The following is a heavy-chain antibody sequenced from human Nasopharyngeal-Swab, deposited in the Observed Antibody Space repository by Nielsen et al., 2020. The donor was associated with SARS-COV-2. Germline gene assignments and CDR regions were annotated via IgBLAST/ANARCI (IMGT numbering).Heavy chain of an antibody. J-gene: IGHJ6*03. V-gene: IGHV3-15*01. CDR3: TTEQGCGGDCSRVAWSGVVYYYYYMDV. CDR1: GFTFSNAW. Sequence: GESLKISCAASGFTFSNAWMSWVRQAPGKGLEWVGRIKSKTDGGTTDYAAPVKGRFTISRDDSKNTLYLQMNNLKTEDTAVYYCTTEQGCGGDCSRVAWSGVVYYYYYMDVWGKGTTVTVSS. CDR2: IKSKTDGGTT. D-gene: IGHD2-21*02.